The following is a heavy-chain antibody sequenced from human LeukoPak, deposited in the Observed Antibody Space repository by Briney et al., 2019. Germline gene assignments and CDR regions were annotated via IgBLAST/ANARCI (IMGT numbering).Heavy chain of an antibody. CDR1: GFTFSSYA. CDR2: ISGSGTNT. D-gene: IGHD6-6*01. CDR3: AKDPFRARISAPDY. J-gene: IGHJ4*02. Sequence: GGSLRLSCAASGFTFSSYAMSWVRQAPGKGLEWVSAISGSGTNTHYADSVKGRFTISRDNSKNTLYLQINSLRAEDTAVYYCAKDPFRARISAPDYWGQGTLVTVSS. V-gene: IGHV3-23*01.